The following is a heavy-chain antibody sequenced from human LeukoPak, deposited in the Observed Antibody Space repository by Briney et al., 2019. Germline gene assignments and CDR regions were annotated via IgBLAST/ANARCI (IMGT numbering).Heavy chain of an antibody. J-gene: IGHJ4*02. Sequence: PGGSLRLSCAASGFTFSTSGMNWVRQAPGKGLEWVSYISSSGSTIYYADSVKGRFTISRDNAKNSLYLQMNSLRAEDTAVYYCARDEVGAFDYWGQGTLVTVSS. D-gene: IGHD1-26*01. CDR1: GFTFSTSG. V-gene: IGHV3-48*04. CDR2: ISSSGSTI. CDR3: ARDEVGAFDY.